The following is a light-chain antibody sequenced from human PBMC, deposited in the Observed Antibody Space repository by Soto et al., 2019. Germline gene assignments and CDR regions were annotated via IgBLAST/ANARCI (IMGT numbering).Light chain of an antibody. CDR1: SSDVGSYDY. J-gene: IGLJ1*01. CDR2: DVN. Sequence: SVLTQPASVSGSSGQSITFSCTETSSDVGSYDYVSWHQQHPGKAPKLIIYDVNNRPSGVPSRFSGSKSGNTASLIISGLQTEDEADYYCCAYSTSGTHVFGTGTKVTVL. V-gene: IGLV2-14*03. CDR3: CAYSTSGTHV.